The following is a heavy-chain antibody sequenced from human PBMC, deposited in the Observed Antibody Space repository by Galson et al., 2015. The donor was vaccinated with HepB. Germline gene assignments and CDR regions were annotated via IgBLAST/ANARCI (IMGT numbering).Heavy chain of an antibody. V-gene: IGHV4-59*08. D-gene: IGHD3-22*01. CDR3: ARHPTTHYYDKSGHYKQWGGAFDI. J-gene: IGHJ3*02. Sequence: LSLTCTVSGGSISSYYWSWIRQPPGKGLEWIGYLYNSGSTNYNPSLRSRVTISVDTSKSQFSLRLTSVTAADTALYYCARHPTTHYYDKSGHYKQWGGAFDIWGQGMMVTVSS. CDR1: GGSISSYY. CDR2: LYNSGST.